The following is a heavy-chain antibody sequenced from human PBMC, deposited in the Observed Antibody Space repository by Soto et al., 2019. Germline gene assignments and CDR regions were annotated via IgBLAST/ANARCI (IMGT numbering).Heavy chain of an antibody. CDR3: AKEEYSSSWYY. CDR2: ISGSDDIT. Sequence: EVQLLESGGGLVQPGGSLRLSCAASGFTFSSYAMSWVRQAPGKGLEWVSGISGSDDITYYADSVKGRFTISRDNSKNTLYLQMNSLRVEDTAGYYCAKEEYSSSWYYCGQGTLVTVSS. V-gene: IGHV3-23*01. D-gene: IGHD6-13*01. CDR1: GFTFSSYA. J-gene: IGHJ4*02.